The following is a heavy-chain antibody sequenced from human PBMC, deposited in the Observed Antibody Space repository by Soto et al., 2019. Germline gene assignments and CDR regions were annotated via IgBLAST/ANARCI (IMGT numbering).Heavy chain of an antibody. CDR1: GFIFSSYA. CDR2: IAGSNNNT. CDR3: ARGDYRPLDY. D-gene: IGHD3-10*01. J-gene: IGHJ4*02. V-gene: IGHV3-23*01. Sequence: HPGGSLRLSCAASGFIFSSYAMSWVRQAPGKGLEWISAIAGSNNNTYYAGSVKGRFTISRDNPKNTLYLQMNSLRAEDTALYYCARGDYRPLDYWGQGILVTVSS.